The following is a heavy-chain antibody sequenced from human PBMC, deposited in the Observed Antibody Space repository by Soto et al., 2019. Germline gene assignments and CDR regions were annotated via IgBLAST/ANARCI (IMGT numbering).Heavy chain of an antibody. D-gene: IGHD2-15*01. Sequence: EVQVLEAGGGWVQPGGSLRLSCEGSGFTVSSHAMTWIRQAPGKGPEWVSTVTADGGTYYADSVKGRFAMSRDTSENTLYLQMNSLGAEDTAAYYCAPHVSCSGGSCQYDAFAIRGQGTMVTVSS. CDR1: GFTVSSHA. CDR3: APHVSCSGGSCQYDAFAI. J-gene: IGHJ3*02. CDR2: VTADGGT. V-gene: IGHV3-23*01.